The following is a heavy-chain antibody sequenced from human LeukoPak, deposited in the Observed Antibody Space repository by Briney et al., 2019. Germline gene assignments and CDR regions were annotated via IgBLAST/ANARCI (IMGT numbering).Heavy chain of an antibody. CDR1: GGSFSGYY. CDR3: ARTNWGSDY. CDR2: IYYSGST. V-gene: IGHV4-31*11. Sequence: SETLSLTCAVYGGSFSGYYWSWIRQHPGKGLEWIGYIYYSGSTYYNPSLKSRVTISVDTSKNQFSLKLSSVTAADTAVYYCARTNWGSDYWGQGTLVTVSS. J-gene: IGHJ4*02. D-gene: IGHD7-27*01.